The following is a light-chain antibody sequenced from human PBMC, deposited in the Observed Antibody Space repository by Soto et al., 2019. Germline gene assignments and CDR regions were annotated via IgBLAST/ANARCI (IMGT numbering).Light chain of an antibody. Sequence: QSVLTQPRSVSGSPGQSVTISCTGTSSDVGRYDYVSWYQQHPGKAPKLIVYDVTERPSGVPDRFSGSKSGNTASLTISGLQAEGEADYSCCSFAGSYSYVFGTGTKVTVL. CDR2: DVT. V-gene: IGLV2-11*01. CDR1: SSDVGRYDY. CDR3: CSFAGSYSYV. J-gene: IGLJ1*01.